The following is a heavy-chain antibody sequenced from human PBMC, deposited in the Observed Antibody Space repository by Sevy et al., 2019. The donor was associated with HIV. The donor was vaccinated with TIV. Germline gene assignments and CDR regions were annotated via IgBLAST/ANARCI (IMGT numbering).Heavy chain of an antibody. CDR1: GFTFSSYA. D-gene: IGHD3-3*01. CDR3: ANDRDFWQYDY. V-gene: IGHV3-23*01. J-gene: IGHJ4*02. Sequence: GGSLRLSCAASGFTFSSYAMSWVRQAPGKGLEWVSAISGSGGSTYYANSVKGRFTISRDNSKNTLYLQMNSLRAEDTAVYYCANDRDFWQYDYWGQGTLVTVSS. CDR2: ISGSGGST.